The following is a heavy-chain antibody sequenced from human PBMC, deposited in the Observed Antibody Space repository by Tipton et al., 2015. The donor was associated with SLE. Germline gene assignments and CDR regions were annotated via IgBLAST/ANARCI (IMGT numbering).Heavy chain of an antibody. CDR1: GFTFSSYS. D-gene: IGHD6-19*01. V-gene: IGHV3-48*01. Sequence: SLRLSCVASGFTFSSYSMNWVRQAPGKGLEWVSYISSSGSTIDYADSVKGRFTISRDNAKNSLYLQMNSLRAEDTAVNYCARDFGSGWYYFDYWGQGTLVTVSS. J-gene: IGHJ4*02. CDR3: ARDFGSGWYYFDY. CDR2: ISSSGSTI.